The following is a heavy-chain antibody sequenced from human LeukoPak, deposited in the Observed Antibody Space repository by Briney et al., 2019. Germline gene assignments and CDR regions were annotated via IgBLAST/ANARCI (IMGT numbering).Heavy chain of an antibody. CDR2: IFYSGST. D-gene: IGHD2-21*02. V-gene: IGHV4-59*11. J-gene: IGHJ4*02. Sequence: TSETLSLTCTVSGXSISGHYGSWIRQPPGRGLEWIGCIFYSGSTNYNPSLKSRVTISVDTSKDQFSLNLSSVAAADTAVYYCARTRLSEYYFDYWGQGIPVTVSS. CDR1: GXSISGHY. CDR3: ARTRLSEYYFDY.